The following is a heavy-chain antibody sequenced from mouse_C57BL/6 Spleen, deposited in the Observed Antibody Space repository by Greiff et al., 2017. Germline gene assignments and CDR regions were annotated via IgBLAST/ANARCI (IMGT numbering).Heavy chain of an antibody. J-gene: IGHJ2*01. D-gene: IGHD2-4*01. CDR2: IYPGAGDT. Sequence: QVQLQQSGPELVKPGASVKISCKASGYAFSSSWMNWVKQRPGKGLEWIGRIYPGAGDTNYNGKVKGKATLTADKSSSTAYMQLSSLTSEDSAVYFCARSGLPYYLDYWGQGTTLTVSS. CDR3: ARSGLPYYLDY. V-gene: IGHV1-82*01. CDR1: GYAFSSSW.